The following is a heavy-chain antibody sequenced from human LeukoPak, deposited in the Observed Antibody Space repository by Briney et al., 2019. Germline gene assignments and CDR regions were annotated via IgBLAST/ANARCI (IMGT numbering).Heavy chain of an antibody. Sequence: PGGSLRLSCAASGFTFSSYEMNWVRQAPGKGLEWVSYISSSGSTIYYADSVKGRFTISRDNAKNSLYLQTNSLRAEDTAVYYCARVRGGYNSFYFDYWSQGTLVTVSS. CDR2: ISSSGSTI. J-gene: IGHJ4*02. V-gene: IGHV3-48*03. D-gene: IGHD5-24*01. CDR1: GFTFSSYE. CDR3: ARVRGGYNSFYFDY.